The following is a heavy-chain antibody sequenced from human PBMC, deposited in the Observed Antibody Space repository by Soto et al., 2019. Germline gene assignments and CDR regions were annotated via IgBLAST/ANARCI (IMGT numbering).Heavy chain of an antibody. V-gene: IGHV3-72*01. D-gene: IGHD6-19*01. CDR2: IRRKANSYTT. CDR3: AMLGGWSGGSSGMDV. J-gene: IGHJ6*02. Sequence: EVQLVESGGGLVQPGGSLRLSCAASGLIFSDYHMDWVRQAPGKGLEWVGRIRRKANSYTTEYAASVKGRFTISRDDSKNALSLQLYSLKSEDTAVYYCAMLGGWSGGSSGMDVWGQGTTVTVSS. CDR1: GLIFSDYH.